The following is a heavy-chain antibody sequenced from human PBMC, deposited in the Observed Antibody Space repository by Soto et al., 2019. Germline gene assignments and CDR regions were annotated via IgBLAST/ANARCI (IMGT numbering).Heavy chain of an antibody. V-gene: IGHV3-11*04. Sequence: NPGGSLRLSCAASGFTFSDYYMSWIRQAPGKGLEWVSYISSSGSTIYYADSVKGRFTISRDNAKNSLYLQMNSLRAEDTAVYYCARGGYFDWLFPDDAFDIWGQGTMVTVSS. D-gene: IGHD3-9*01. J-gene: IGHJ3*02. CDR2: ISSSGSTI. CDR3: ARGGYFDWLFPDDAFDI. CDR1: GFTFSDYY.